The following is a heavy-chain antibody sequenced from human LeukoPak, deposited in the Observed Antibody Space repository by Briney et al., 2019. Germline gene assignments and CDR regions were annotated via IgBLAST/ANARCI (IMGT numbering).Heavy chain of an antibody. CDR3: ARDPWGSYGMDV. J-gene: IGHJ6*02. V-gene: IGHV3-13*01. CDR2: IGTAGDT. D-gene: IGHD7-27*01. CDR1: GFTFSSYD. Sequence: SGGSLRLSCAASGFTFSSYDMHWVRQATGKGLEWVSAIGTAGDTYYPGSVKGRFTISRENAKNSLYLQMNSLRAGDTAVYYCARDPWGSYGMDVWGQGTTVTVSS.